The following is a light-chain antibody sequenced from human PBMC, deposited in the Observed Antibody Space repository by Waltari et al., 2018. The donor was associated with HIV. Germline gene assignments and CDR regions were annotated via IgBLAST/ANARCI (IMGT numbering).Light chain of an antibody. J-gene: IGLJ1*01. CDR2: DVS. CDR1: SRDVGGYNY. V-gene: IGLV2-14*01. Sequence: QSALTQPASVSGSPGQSITISCTGTSRDVGGYNYVSWYQQHPGKAPKLMIYDVSNRHSGVSNRFSGSKSGKTASLTISGLQAEDEADYYCSSYTSTYVFGTGTKVTVL. CDR3: SSYTSTYV.